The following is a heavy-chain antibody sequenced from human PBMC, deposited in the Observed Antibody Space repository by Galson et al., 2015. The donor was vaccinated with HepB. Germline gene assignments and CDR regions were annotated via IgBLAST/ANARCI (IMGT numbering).Heavy chain of an antibody. V-gene: IGHV3-30*18. CDR2: ISYDGSNK. CDR1: FSNYG. CDR3: AKDPYLYSALAGTMAGFDY. J-gene: IGHJ4*02. Sequence: FSNYGMHWVRQAPGKGLEWVAVISYDGSNKYYADSVKGRFTISRDNSKNTLYLQMNSLRAEDTALYYCAKDPYLYSALAGTMAGFDYWGQGTLVTVSS. D-gene: IGHD6-19*01.